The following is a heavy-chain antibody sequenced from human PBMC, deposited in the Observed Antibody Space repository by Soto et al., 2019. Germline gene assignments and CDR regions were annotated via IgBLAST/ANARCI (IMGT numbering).Heavy chain of an antibody. CDR2: IDWDDGK. V-gene: IGHV2-70*01. D-gene: IGHD6-13*01. Sequence: SGPTLVNPTQTLTLTCSFSGFSLSTAGMCVSWIRQPPGKALEWLALIDWDDGKFYSTSLKTRLSISKDTPKNQVVLTVTNMDPVDTATYYCARIAAPHYGLDVWGQGTTVTVSS. J-gene: IGHJ6*02. CDR1: GFSLSTAGMC. CDR3: ARIAAPHYGLDV.